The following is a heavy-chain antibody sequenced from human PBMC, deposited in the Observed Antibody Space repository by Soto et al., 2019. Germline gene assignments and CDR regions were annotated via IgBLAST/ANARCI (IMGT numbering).Heavy chain of an antibody. CDR1: GFTFSSYV. CDR3: AKEGRPSVTSRGYFDY. Sequence: GGSLRLSCAASGFTFSSYVINWVRQAPGKGLEWVSTISASGGDTYYADSVRGRFTISRDNSKNMVYLQMNTMRADDTAVYYCAKEGRPSVTSRGYFDYWGQGTLVTVSS. D-gene: IGHD4-17*01. J-gene: IGHJ4*02. V-gene: IGHV3-23*01. CDR2: ISASGGDT.